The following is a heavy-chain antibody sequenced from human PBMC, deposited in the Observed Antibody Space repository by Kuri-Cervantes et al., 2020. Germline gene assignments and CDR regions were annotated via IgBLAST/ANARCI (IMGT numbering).Heavy chain of an antibody. V-gene: IGHV1-46*01. CDR3: ARVSPGYCSGGSCREAWFDP. D-gene: IGHD2-15*01. J-gene: IGHJ5*02. CDR2: INPSGGST. Sequence: ASVKVSCKASGYTFTSYYMHWVRQAPGQGLEWMGIINPSGGSTSYAQKFQGRVTMTRDTSTSTVYMELSSLRSEDTAVYYCARVSPGYCSGGSCREAWFDPWGQGTLVTVSS. CDR1: GYTFTSYY.